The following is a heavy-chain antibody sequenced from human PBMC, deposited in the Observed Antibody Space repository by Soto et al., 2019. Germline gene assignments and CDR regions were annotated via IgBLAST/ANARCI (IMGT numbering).Heavy chain of an antibody. V-gene: IGHV3-21*04. CDR3: ARGDGTGLYNSGWSPRY. CDR1: GFTFSYYS. J-gene: IGHJ4*02. D-gene: IGHD6-19*01. Sequence: EVQLVESGGGLVKPGESLRVSCAASGFTFSYYSLHWVRQAPGKGLEWVSSISGSSTYIYYADRVKGRFTISRDNAKSSLYLRMDGLRAEDTAVYYCARGDGTGLYNSGWSPRYWGQGTLVTVSS. CDR2: ISGSSTYI.